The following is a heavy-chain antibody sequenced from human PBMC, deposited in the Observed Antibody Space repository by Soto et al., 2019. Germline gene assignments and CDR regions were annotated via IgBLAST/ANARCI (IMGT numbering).Heavy chain of an antibody. CDR2: ISYDGSNK. CDR1: VFTFSSYA. CDR3: ARAQSIVVVKPAYYFDT. J-gene: IGHJ4*02. Sequence: PGGSLRLSCPASVFTFSSYAMHWVRQAPGQGLEWVAFISYDGSNKYYADSVTGRFTISRDKSKNTRYLQMNSLRAEHTAVYYRARAQSIVVVKPAYYFDTWGQGTLATFSS. V-gene: IGHV3-30-3*01. D-gene: IGHD3-22*01.